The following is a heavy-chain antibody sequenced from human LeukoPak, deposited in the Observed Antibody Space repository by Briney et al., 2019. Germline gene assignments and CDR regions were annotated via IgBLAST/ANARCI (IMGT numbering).Heavy chain of an antibody. Sequence: SVKVSCKASGGTFSSYAISWVRQAPGQGLEWMGGIIPIFGTANYAQKFQGRVTITADESTSTAYMELSSLRSEDTAVYYCARGDTSGPLSSFDYWGQGTLVTVSS. V-gene: IGHV1-69*13. D-gene: IGHD2-15*01. CDR1: GGTFSSYA. CDR2: IIPIFGTA. J-gene: IGHJ4*02. CDR3: ARGDTSGPLSSFDY.